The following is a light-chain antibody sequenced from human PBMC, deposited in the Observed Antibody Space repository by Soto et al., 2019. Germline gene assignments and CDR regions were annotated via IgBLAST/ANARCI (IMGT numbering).Light chain of an antibody. CDR2: DAS. Sequence: DIQMTQSPSTLSASVGDRVTITFRASQSISSWLAWYQQKPGKAPKVLIYDASTVEAGVPSRFSGSGSGTDFTLTISSLQPEDFATYYCQQFSNYPHVFGQGTRLEIK. V-gene: IGKV1-5*01. CDR1: QSISSW. CDR3: QQFSNYPHV. J-gene: IGKJ5*01.